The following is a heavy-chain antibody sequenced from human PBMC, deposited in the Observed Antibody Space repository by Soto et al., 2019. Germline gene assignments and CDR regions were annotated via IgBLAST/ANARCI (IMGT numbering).Heavy chain of an antibody. D-gene: IGHD6-13*01. CDR2: IYYSGST. Sequence: KPSETLSLTCTVSGGSISSGDYYWSWIRQPPGKGLEWIGYIYYSGSTYYNPSLKSRVTISVDTSKNQFSLKLSSVTGADTAVYYCARVNRSSSWYEYYYYGMDVWGQGTTVTVSS. V-gene: IGHV4-30-4*01. CDR1: GGSISSGDYY. CDR3: ARVNRSSSWYEYYYYGMDV. J-gene: IGHJ6*02.